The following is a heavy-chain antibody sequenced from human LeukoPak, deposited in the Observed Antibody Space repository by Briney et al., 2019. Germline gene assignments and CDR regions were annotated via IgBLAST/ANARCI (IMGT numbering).Heavy chain of an antibody. D-gene: IGHD1-26*01. V-gene: IGHV4-59*01. CDR3: ARRTATTNAAPFDY. CDR2: IYYSGST. CDR1: GGSISSYY. J-gene: IGHJ4*02. Sequence: PSETLSLTCTVSGGSISSYYWSWIRQPPGKGLEWIGYIYYSGSTNYNPSLKSRVTISVDTSKNQFSLKLSSVTAADTAVYYCARRTATTNAAPFDYWGQGTLVTVSS.